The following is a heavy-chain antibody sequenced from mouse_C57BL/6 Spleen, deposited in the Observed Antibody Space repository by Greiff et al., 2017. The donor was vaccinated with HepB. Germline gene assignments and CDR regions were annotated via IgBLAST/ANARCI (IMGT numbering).Heavy chain of an antibody. J-gene: IGHJ3*01. V-gene: IGHV5-6*01. CDR2: ISSGGSYT. D-gene: IGHD3-2*02. Sequence: EVQLVESGGDLVKPGGSLKLSCAASGFTFSSYGMSWVRQTPDTRLEWVATISSGGSYTYYPDSVKGRFTISRDNAKNTLYLQMSSLKSEDTAMYYCARHGGQLKAWFAYWGQGTLVTVSA. CDR1: GFTFSSYG. CDR3: ARHGGQLKAWFAY.